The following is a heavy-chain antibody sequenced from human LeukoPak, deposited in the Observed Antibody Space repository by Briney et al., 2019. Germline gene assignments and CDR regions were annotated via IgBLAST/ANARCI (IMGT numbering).Heavy chain of an antibody. V-gene: IGHV3-53*01. CDR3: ARSGASWFDY. Sequence: GGSLRHSCAASGFAVSTHFMSWVRQAPGKRLEWVSVIYADGSTYYADSVKGRFTISRDNSKNTLYLQMNSPRAEDTAVYYCARSGASWFDYGGHGNLVTVSS. D-gene: IGHD2-15*01. CDR1: GFAVSTHF. J-gene: IGHJ4*01. CDR2: IYADGST.